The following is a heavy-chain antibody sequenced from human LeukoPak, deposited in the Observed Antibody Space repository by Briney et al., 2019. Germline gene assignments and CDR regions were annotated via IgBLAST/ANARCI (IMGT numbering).Heavy chain of an antibody. CDR1: GYSFPSYW. CDR2: IFPGVSDT. CDR3: ARDGSGYSSGWLESYFDY. D-gene: IGHD6-19*01. V-gene: IGHV5-51*01. Sequence: GESLKISCKCSGYSFPSYWIVLVRQMPGKGLERVGIIFPGVSDTRYSPSFQGQVTISADKSISTAYLQWRSLKASDNAMYYCARDGSGYSSGWLESYFDYWGQGTLVTVSS. J-gene: IGHJ4*02.